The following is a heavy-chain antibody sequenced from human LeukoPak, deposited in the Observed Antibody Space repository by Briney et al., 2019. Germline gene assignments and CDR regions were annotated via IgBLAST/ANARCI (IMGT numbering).Heavy chain of an antibody. CDR1: GYTFTSYY. J-gene: IGHJ6*02. CDR2: INPNSGGT. Sequence: ASVKVSCKASGYTFTSYYMHWVRQAPGQGLEWMGWINPNSGGTNYAQKFQGWVTMTRDTSISTAYMELSRLRSDDTAVYYCARGNYYYYGMDVWGQGTTVTVSS. CDR3: ARGNYYYYGMDV. V-gene: IGHV1-2*04.